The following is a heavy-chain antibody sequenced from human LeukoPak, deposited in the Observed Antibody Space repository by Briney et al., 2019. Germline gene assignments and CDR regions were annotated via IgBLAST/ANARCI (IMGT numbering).Heavy chain of an antibody. CDR2: IKSKTDGGTT. V-gene: IGHV3-15*01. CDR1: GFTFSNAR. J-gene: IGHJ4*02. CDR3: TTDAVEKGDSSSSERGY. Sequence: GGSLRLSCAASGFTFSNARMSWVRQAPGKGPEWVGRIKSKTDGGTTDYAAPVKGRFTISRDDSKNTLYLQMNSLKTEDTAVYYCTTDAVEKGDSSSSERGYWGQGTLVTVSS. D-gene: IGHD6-6*01.